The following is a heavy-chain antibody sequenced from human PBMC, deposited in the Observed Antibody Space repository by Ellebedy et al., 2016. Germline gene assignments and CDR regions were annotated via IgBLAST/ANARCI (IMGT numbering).Heavy chain of an antibody. V-gene: IGHV4-59*02. CDR2: VFHTGTT. D-gene: IGHD1-1*01. CDR3: AKWNGGWNAFDV. Sequence: SETLSLTCNVSGGSVSSDYWNWMRRPPGKGLEWIGYVFHTGTTHYNPSLKSRVTMSVDTSKSQFSLRLTSVTAADTAVYYCAKWNGGWNAFDVWGQGTMVTVSS. CDR1: GGSVSSDY. J-gene: IGHJ3*01.